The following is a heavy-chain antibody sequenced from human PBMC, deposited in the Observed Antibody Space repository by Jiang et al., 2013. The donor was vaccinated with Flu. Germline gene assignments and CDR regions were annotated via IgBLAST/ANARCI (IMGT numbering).Heavy chain of an antibody. CDR2: IYYSGST. CDR1: GGSISSSSYY. V-gene: IGHV4-39*01. D-gene: IGHD6-13*01. Sequence: GSGLVKPSETLSLTCTVSGGSISSSSYYWGWIRQPPGKGLEWIGSIYYSGSTYYNPSLKSRVTISVDTSKNQFSLKLSSVTAADTAVYYCAIRVAAAEINWFDPWGQGTLVTVSS. J-gene: IGHJ5*02. CDR3: AIRVAAAEINWFDP.